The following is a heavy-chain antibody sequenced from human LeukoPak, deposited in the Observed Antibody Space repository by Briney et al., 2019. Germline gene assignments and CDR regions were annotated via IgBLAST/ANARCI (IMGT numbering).Heavy chain of an antibody. Sequence: PGGSLRLSCAASGFTFSTYGMHWVRQAPGRGLEWVAVIWFDGSNKYNADSVRGRFTISRDNSKNTLYLEMNSLRAEDTAVYYCARVFMAMVRGVIHDAFDIWGQGTMVTVSS. CDR2: IWFDGSNK. J-gene: IGHJ3*02. CDR3: ARVFMAMVRGVIHDAFDI. V-gene: IGHV3-33*01. D-gene: IGHD3-10*01. CDR1: GFTFSTYG.